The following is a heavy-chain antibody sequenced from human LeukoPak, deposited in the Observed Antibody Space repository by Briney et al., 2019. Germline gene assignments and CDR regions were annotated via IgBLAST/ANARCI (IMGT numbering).Heavy chain of an antibody. CDR2: ISAYNGNT. J-gene: IGHJ6*02. Sequence: ASVKVSCKASGYTFTSYGISWVRQAPGQGLEWMGWISAYNGNTNYAQKLQGRVTMTTDTSTSTAYMELRSLRSDDTAVYYCARDRWGPGDPANYYGMGVWGQGTTVTVSS. D-gene: IGHD7-27*01. CDR1: GYTFTSYG. CDR3: ARDRWGPGDPANYYGMGV. V-gene: IGHV1-18*01.